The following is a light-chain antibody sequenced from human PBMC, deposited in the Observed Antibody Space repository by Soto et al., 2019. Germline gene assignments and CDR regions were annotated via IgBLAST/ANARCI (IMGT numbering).Light chain of an antibody. CDR3: SSYSGSNNVV. CDR2: EVS. J-gene: IGLJ2*01. V-gene: IGLV2-8*01. CDR1: SSDVGGYNY. Sequence: QSALTQPPSASGSPGQSVTISCTGTSSDVGGYNYVSWYQQHPGKAPKLMIYEVSKRPSGFPDRFSGSKSGNTASLTVSGLLAEDEADYYCSSYSGSNNVVFGGGTKLTVL.